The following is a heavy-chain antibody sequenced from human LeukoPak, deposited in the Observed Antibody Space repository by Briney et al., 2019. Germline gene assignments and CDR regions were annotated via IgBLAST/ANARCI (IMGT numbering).Heavy chain of an antibody. Sequence: GGSLKLSCAASGVTFSGSAIHWVRQASGKGLEWVGRIRDKANSYATAYIESVKGRFTISRDDSKNTAYLQMSSLKTEDTAVYYCTRWDCTTTGCYPFDYWGQGTLVTVSS. J-gene: IGHJ4*02. V-gene: IGHV3-73*01. CDR3: TRWDCTTTGCYPFDY. CDR1: GVTFSGSA. D-gene: IGHD2-2*01. CDR2: IRDKANSYAT.